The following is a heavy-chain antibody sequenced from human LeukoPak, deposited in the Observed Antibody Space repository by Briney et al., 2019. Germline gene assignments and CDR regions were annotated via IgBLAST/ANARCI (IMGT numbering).Heavy chain of an antibody. CDR1: GGSISSAGYY. Sequence: SETLSLTCTVSGGSISSAGYYWAWIRQPPGKGLEWIGSIYYSGSAYYNPSLKSRVAISVDTSKNQFSLKLSSVTAADTAVYYCARIVPYNYGYIDYWGQGTLVTVSS. CDR3: ARIVPYNYGYIDY. J-gene: IGHJ4*02. CDR2: IYYSGSA. V-gene: IGHV4-39*07. D-gene: IGHD5-18*01.